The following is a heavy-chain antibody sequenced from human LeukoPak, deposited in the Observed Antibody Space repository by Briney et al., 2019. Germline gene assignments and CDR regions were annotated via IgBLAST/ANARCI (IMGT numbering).Heavy chain of an antibody. J-gene: IGHJ4*02. Sequence: SGGSLRLSCAASGFTFSSYAMSWVRQAPGKGLEWVSAISGSGGSTYYADCVKGRFTISRDNSKNTLYLQMNSLRAEDTAVYYCAKGKQWLVQRALLNWGQGTLVTVSS. CDR2: ISGSGGST. CDR3: AKGKQWLVQRALLN. D-gene: IGHD6-19*01. V-gene: IGHV3-23*01. CDR1: GFTFSSYA.